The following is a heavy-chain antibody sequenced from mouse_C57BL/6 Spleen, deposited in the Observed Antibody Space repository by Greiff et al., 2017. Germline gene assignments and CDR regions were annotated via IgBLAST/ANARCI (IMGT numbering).Heavy chain of an antibody. CDR1: GYAFTNYL. CDR2: INPGSGGT. Sequence: QVQLQQSGAELVRPGTSVKVSCKASGYAFTNYLIEWVKQRPGQGLEWIGVINPGSGGTNYNEKFKGTATLTADKSSSTAYMQLSSLTSEDSAVYFCARMEDGGHFDYWGQGTTLTVSS. CDR3: ARMEDGGHFDY. V-gene: IGHV1-54*01. J-gene: IGHJ2*01.